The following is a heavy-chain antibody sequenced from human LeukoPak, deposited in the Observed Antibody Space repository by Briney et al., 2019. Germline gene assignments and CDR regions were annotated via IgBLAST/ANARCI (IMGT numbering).Heavy chain of an antibody. D-gene: IGHD6-13*01. CDR2: IYTSGST. J-gene: IGHJ4*02. V-gene: IGHV4-4*07. CDR3: ARIGAAGTRYYFDY. CDR1: GGSISSYY. Sequence: SETLSLTCTVSGGSISSYYWSWIRQPAGKGLEWIGRIYTSGSTNYNPSLKSRVTMSVDTSKNQFSLELTSVTAADTAVYYCARIGAAGTRYYFDYWSQGTLVTVSS.